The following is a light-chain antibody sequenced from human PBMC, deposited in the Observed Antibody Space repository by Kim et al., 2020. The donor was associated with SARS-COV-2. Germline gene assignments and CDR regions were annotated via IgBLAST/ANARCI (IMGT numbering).Light chain of an antibody. J-gene: IGKJ1*01. Sequence: SPGERANLSCRASQSVTRNYLAWYQQKPGQAPRLLIYDASSRATGIPDRFSGSGSGTDFTLTISRLEPEDFAVYYCQQYYDSPWAFGRGTKVEIK. V-gene: IGKV3-20*01. CDR1: QSVTRNY. CDR2: DAS. CDR3: QQYYDSPWA.